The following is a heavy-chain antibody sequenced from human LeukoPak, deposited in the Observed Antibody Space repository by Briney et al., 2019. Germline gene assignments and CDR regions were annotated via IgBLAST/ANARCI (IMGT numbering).Heavy chain of an antibody. D-gene: IGHD3-22*01. CDR2: IRYDGSNK. J-gene: IGHJ4*02. CDR1: GFTFSSYG. Sequence: PGGSLRLSCATSGFTFSSYGMHWVRQAPGKGLEWVAFIRYDGSNKYYADSVKGRFTISRDNSKNTLYLQMNSLRAEDTAVYYCAIDSSGYQREIVYWGQGTLVTVSS. CDR3: AIDSSGYQREIVY. V-gene: IGHV3-30*02.